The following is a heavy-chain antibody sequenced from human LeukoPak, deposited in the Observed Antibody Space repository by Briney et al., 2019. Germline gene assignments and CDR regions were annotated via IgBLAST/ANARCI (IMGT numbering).Heavy chain of an antibody. CDR2: IYYSGST. CDR1: GYSISSGYY. D-gene: IGHD2-2*01. J-gene: IGHJ4*02. V-gene: IGHV4-38-2*02. Sequence: PSETLSLTCAVSGYSISSGYYWGWIRQPPGKGLEWIGSIYYSGSTYYNPSLKSRVTISVDTSKNQFSLKLSSVTAADTAVYYCARDGCTTTRCYDYWGQGTLVTVSS. CDR3: ARDGCTTTRCYDY.